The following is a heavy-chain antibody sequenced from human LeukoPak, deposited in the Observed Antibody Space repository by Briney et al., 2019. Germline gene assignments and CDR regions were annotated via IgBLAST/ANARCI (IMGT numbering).Heavy chain of an antibody. V-gene: IGHV3-23*01. D-gene: IGHD4-17*01. J-gene: IGHJ4*02. CDR3: AKAEGHGDYYFDY. Sequence: GGSLRLSCAASGYTFSSYAMSWVRQAPGKGLEWVSAISGSGGSTYYADSVKGRFTISRDNSKNTLYLQMNSLRAEDTAVYYCAKAEGHGDYYFDYWGQGTLVTVSS. CDR2: ISGSGGST. CDR1: GYTFSSYA.